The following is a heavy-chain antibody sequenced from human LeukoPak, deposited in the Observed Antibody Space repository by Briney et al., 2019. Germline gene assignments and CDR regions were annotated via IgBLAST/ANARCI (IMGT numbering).Heavy chain of an antibody. CDR3: ARVDYAEYYFDY. J-gene: IGHJ4*02. CDR1: GFTFSSYW. V-gene: IGHV3-74*01. CDR2: INSDGSST. Sequence: PGGSLRLSCAASGFTFSSYWMHWVRQAPGKGLVWVSRINSDGSSTSYADSVKGRFTISRDNAKNTLYLQMNSLRAEDTAVYYCARVDYAEYYFDYWGQGTLVTVSS. D-gene: IGHD4-17*01.